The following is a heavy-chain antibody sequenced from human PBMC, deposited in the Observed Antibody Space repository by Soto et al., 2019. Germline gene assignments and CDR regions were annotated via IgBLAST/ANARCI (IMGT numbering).Heavy chain of an antibody. CDR3: AREYYYTMDV. Sequence: GGSRRLSCAASGFTCRNYNMNWFRQAPGKGLEWLSYIDSSTKYTNYADSVKGRFTISRDNAKNSLYLQMNSLRADDTAVYYCAREYYYTMDVWGQGTMVTVSS. V-gene: IGHV3-11*05. J-gene: IGHJ6*02. CDR1: GFTCRNYN. CDR2: IDSSTKYT.